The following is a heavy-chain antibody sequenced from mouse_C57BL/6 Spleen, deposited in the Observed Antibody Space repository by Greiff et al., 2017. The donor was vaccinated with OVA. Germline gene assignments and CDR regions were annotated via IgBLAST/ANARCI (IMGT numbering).Heavy chain of an antibody. J-gene: IGHJ1*03. CDR2: ISGGGGNT. V-gene: IGHV5-9*01. Sequence: EVQLVEPGGGLVKPGGSLKLSCAASGFTFSSYTMSWVRQTPERRLEWVATISGGGGNTYYPDSVKGRFTISRDNAKNTLYLQMSSLRSEDTDLEDCARHAPCGSNWYFDVWGTGTTVTVSS. D-gene: IGHD1-1*02. CDR3: ARHAPCGSNWYFDV. CDR1: GFTFSSYT.